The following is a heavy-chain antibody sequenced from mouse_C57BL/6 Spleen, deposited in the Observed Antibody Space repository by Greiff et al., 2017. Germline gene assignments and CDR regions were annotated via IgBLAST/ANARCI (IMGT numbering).Heavy chain of an antibody. Sequence: EVQGVESGGGLVQPGGSLSLSCAASGFTFTDYYMSWVRQPPGKALEWLGFIRNKANGYTTEYSASVKGRFTISRDNSQSILYLQMNALRAEDSATYYCARDYYGSSYEDAMDYWGQGTSVTVSS. CDR1: GFTFTDYY. CDR2: IRNKANGYTT. V-gene: IGHV7-3*01. CDR3: ARDYYGSSYEDAMDY. D-gene: IGHD1-1*01. J-gene: IGHJ4*01.